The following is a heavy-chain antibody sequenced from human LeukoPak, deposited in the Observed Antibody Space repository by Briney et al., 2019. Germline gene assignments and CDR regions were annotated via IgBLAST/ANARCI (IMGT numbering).Heavy chain of an antibody. CDR1: GYTFTSYG. V-gene: IGHV1-18*01. Sequence: GASVTVSCTASGYTFTSYGISWVRQAPGQGLEWMGWISAYNGNTNYAQKLQGRVTMTTDTSTSTAYMELRSLRSDDTAVYYCARGLLYYDSSGYYENFDYWGQGTLVTVSS. J-gene: IGHJ4*02. D-gene: IGHD3-22*01. CDR3: ARGLLYYDSSGYYENFDY. CDR2: ISAYNGNT.